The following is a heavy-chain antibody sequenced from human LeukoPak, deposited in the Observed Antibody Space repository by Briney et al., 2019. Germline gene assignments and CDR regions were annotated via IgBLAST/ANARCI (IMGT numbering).Heavy chain of an antibody. CDR1: GYTFTSYG. CDR2: ISAYNGNT. J-gene: IGHJ6*02. CDR3: ARDKPDYGDYYYYGMDV. V-gene: IGHV1-18*01. D-gene: IGHD4-17*01. Sequence: GASVKVSCKASGYTFTSYGISWVRQAPGQGLEWMGWISAYNGNTNYAQKLQGRVTMTTDTSTSTAYMELRSLRSDDTAVYYCARDKPDYGDYYYYGMDVWGQGTTVTVSS.